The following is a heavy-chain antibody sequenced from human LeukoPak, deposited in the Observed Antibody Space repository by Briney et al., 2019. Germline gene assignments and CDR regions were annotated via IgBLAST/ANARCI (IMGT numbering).Heavy chain of an antibody. V-gene: IGHV3-15*01. CDR1: GFTFSNAW. J-gene: IGHJ4*02. Sequence: GGSLRLSRAASGFTFSNAWMSWVRQAPGKGLEWVGRIKSKTDGGTTDYAAPVKGRFTISRDDSKNTLYLQMNSLKTEDTAVYYCTTDPDTIFGVVIIDYWGQGTLVTVSS. D-gene: IGHD3-3*01. CDR2: IKSKTDGGTT. CDR3: TTDPDTIFGVVIIDY.